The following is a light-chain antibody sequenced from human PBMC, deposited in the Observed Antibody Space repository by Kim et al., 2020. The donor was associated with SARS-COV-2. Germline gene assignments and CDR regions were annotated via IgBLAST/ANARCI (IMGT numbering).Light chain of an antibody. Sequence: QSVLTQPPSVSGAPGQRVTISCTGSSPNIGAGYDVHWYQQLPGTAPKLLIYGNSNRPSGVPDRFSGSKSGTSASLAITGLQDEDEADYYCQSYDSRLSGYGIGSGTKV. J-gene: IGLJ1*01. CDR3: QSYDSRLSGYG. V-gene: IGLV1-40*01. CDR1: SPNIGAGYD. CDR2: GNS.